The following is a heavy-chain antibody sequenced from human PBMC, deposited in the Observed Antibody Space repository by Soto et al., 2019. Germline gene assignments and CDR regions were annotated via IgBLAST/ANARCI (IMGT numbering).Heavy chain of an antibody. CDR3: AREAGYCSRTSCYRRAFDT. CDR1: GFTFSGHW. V-gene: IGHV3-74*03. Sequence: EVQLVESGGDLVQPGGSLSLSCAASGFTFSGHWMHWVRQVPGKGLEWVSRINTDGGSSAYADSVKGRFAISRDNAKNTLYLQMNGLRAEETAVYYGAREAGYCSRTSCYRRAFDTWGQGTTATVSS. D-gene: IGHD2-2*01. CDR2: INTDGGSS. J-gene: IGHJ3*02.